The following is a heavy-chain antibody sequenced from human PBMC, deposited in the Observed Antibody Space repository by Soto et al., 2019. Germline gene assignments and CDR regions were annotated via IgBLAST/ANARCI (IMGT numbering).Heavy chain of an antibody. V-gene: IGHV1-69*13. D-gene: IGHD1-1*01. J-gene: IGHJ6*01. CDR1: GGTFSSYA. Sequence: GASVKVSCKASGGTFSSYAISWVRQAPGQGLEWMGGIIPIFGTANYAQKFQGRVTITADESTSTAYMELSSLRSEDTAVYYCARDRGRGYGGSTINCYYYGRGGWGKETTV. CDR2: IIPIFGTA. CDR3: ARDRGRGYGGSTINCYYYGRGG.